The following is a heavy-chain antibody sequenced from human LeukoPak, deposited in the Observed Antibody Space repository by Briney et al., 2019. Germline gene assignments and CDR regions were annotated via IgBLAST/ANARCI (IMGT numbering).Heavy chain of an antibody. CDR2: IYYSGST. J-gene: IGHJ4*02. D-gene: IGHD3-10*01. CDR1: GGSISSYY. CDR3: ARTIWFGEYYYFDY. Sequence: SETQSLTCTVSGGSISSYYWSWIRQPPGKGLEWIGYIYYSGSTNYNPSLKSRVTISVDTSKNQFSLKLSSVTAADTAVYYCARTIWFGEYYYFDYWGQGTLVTVSS. V-gene: IGHV4-59*01.